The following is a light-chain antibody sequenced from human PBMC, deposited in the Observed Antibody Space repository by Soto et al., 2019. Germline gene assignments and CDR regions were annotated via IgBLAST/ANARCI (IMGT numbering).Light chain of an antibody. J-gene: IGLJ2*01. CDR1: SSDVGSYNL. Sequence: QSVLTQPASVSGSPGQSITISCTGTSSDVGSYNLVSWYQQHPGKAPKLMIYEVSKRPSGVSNRFSGSKSGNTASLTISGLQAEDEAGYYCCAYAGSSTFLFGGGTKLTVL. CDR2: EVS. CDR3: CAYAGSSTFL. V-gene: IGLV2-23*02.